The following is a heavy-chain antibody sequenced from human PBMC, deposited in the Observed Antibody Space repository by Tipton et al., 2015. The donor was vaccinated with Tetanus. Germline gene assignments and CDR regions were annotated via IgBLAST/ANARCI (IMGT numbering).Heavy chain of an antibody. J-gene: IGHJ4*02. D-gene: IGHD5-12*01. CDR3: VRGRGLGAYSLGFEY. Sequence: TLSLTCTVSGGLITTGGYSWGWIRQPPGQGLEWLGYIYQTDSTYYNPSVRSRLTLSLQRSKKQVSLKLSSVTAADTAVYYCVRGRGLGAYSLGFEYWGQGALVTVSS. V-gene: IGHV4-30-2*01. CDR2: IYQTDST. CDR1: GGLITTGGYS.